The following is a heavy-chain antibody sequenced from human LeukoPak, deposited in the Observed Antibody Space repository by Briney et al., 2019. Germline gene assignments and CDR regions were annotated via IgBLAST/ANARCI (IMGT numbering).Heavy chain of an antibody. CDR1: GFTFNSYT. CDR2: IKQDGSEK. Sequence: GGSLRLSCAASGFTFNSYTMNWVRQAPGKGLEWVANIKQDGSEKYYVDSVKGRFTISRDNANNSLYLQMNSLRAEDTAVYYCARMSGIAVAAIWISYFDYWGQGTLVTVSS. CDR3: ARMSGIAVAAIWISYFDY. V-gene: IGHV3-7*03. J-gene: IGHJ4*02. D-gene: IGHD6-19*01.